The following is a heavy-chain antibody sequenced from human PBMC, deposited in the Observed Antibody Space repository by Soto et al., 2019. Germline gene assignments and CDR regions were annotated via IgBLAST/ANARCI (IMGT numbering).Heavy chain of an antibody. Sequence: SETLSLTCTVSGGSISSSSYYWGWIRQPPGKGLEWIGSIYYSGSTYYNPSLKSRVTISVDTSKNQFSLKLSSVTAADTAVYYCARHVLVHYFDYWGQGTLVNVS. J-gene: IGHJ4*02. CDR1: GGSISSSSYY. CDR3: ARHVLVHYFDY. CDR2: IYYSGST. D-gene: IGHD2-8*01. V-gene: IGHV4-39*01.